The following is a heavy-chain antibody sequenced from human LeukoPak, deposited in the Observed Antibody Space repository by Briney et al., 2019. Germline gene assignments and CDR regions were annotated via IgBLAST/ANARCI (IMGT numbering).Heavy chain of an antibody. CDR1: GFTFSSYW. CDR2: IKQDGSEK. V-gene: IGHV3-7*01. CDR3: ARINDYVWGSYRFDY. J-gene: IGHJ4*02. D-gene: IGHD3-16*02. Sequence: GGSLRLSCAASGFTFSSYWMSWVRQATGKGLEWVANIKQDGSEKYYVDSVKGRFTISRDNAKNSLYLQMNSLRAEDTAVYYCARINDYVWGSYRFDYWGQGTLVTVSS.